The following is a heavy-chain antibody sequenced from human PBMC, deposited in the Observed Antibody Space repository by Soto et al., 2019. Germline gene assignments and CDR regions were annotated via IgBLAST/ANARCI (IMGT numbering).Heavy chain of an antibody. CDR1: GGSISSYY. CDR2: IYTSGST. CDR3: ARDFSSGVVVIPPVYYYYGMDV. Sequence: WETLSLTCTVSGGSISSYYWSWIRQPAGKGLEWIGRIYTSGSTNYNPSLKSRVTMSVDTSKNQFSLKLSSVTAADTAVYYCARDFSSGVVVIPPVYYYYGMDVWGQGTTVTFS. J-gene: IGHJ6*02. V-gene: IGHV4-4*07. D-gene: IGHD3-22*01.